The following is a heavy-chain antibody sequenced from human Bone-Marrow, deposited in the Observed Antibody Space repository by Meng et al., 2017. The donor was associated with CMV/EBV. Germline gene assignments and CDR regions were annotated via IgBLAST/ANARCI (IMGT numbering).Heavy chain of an antibody. V-gene: IGHV4-39*01. CDR2: IYYSGST. CDR1: GGSISSSSYY. Sequence: GSLRLSCTVSGGSISSSSYYWGWIRQPPGKGLEWIGSIYYSGSTYYNPSLKSRVTISVDTSKNQFSLKLSSVTAADTAVYYCARTTTYYYGTDVWGQGTTVTVSS. CDR3: ARTTTYYYGTDV. J-gene: IGHJ6*01. D-gene: IGHD1-1*01.